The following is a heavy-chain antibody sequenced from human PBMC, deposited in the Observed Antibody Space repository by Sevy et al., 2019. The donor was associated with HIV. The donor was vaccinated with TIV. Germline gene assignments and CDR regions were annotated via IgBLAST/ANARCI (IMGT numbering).Heavy chain of an antibody. V-gene: IGHV3-15*01. CDR2: IKSKIDGGTI. D-gene: IGHD2-8*02. J-gene: IGHJ6*02. Sequence: GGSLRLSCAASGFAFTRAWMSWVRQAPGKGLEWVGRIKSKIDGGTIDYAAPVKGRFTISRDGSKNTLYLQMSSLKTGDTAVYYCSTDPIIVLLVTDGMDVWGQGTTVTVSS. CDR3: STDPIIVLLVTDGMDV. CDR1: GFAFTRAW.